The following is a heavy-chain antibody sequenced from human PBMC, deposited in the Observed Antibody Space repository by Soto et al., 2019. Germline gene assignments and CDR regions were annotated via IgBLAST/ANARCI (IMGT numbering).Heavy chain of an antibody. CDR2: IYWDDDK. CDR3: ARSFYDSSGYFLLFEY. Sequence: SGPTLVNPTQTLTLTCTFSGFSLSTTGAGVGWIRQPPGKALEWLALIYWDDDKRYSPSLKTRLTITKDTSKNQVVLTMTNMDPVDTATYYCARSFYDSSGYFLLFEYWGQGTRVTVSS. V-gene: IGHV2-5*02. CDR1: GFSLSTTGAG. J-gene: IGHJ4*02. D-gene: IGHD3-22*01.